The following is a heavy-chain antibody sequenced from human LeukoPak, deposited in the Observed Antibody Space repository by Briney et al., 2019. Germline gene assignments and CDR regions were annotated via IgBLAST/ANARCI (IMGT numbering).Heavy chain of an antibody. D-gene: IGHD2-15*01. CDR3: AGAHDCSGGSCYSAWFDP. J-gene: IGHJ5*02. Sequence: PSETLSLTCTVSGGSISSYYWSWIRQPPGKGLEWIGDIYYSGSTNYNPSLKSRVTISVDTSKNQFSLKLSSVTAADTAVYYCAGAHDCSGGSCYSAWFDPWGQGTLVTVSS. CDR2: IYYSGST. V-gene: IGHV4-59*01. CDR1: GGSISSYY.